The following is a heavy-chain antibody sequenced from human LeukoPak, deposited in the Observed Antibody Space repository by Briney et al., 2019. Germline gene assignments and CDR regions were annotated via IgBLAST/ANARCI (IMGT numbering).Heavy chain of an antibody. CDR3: ARDGPSLLGAARGWFDP. V-gene: IGHV1-69*05. Sequence: ASVKVSCKASGGTFSSYAISWVRQAPGHGLEWMGRIIPIFGTANYAQKFQGRVTITTDESTSTAYMELSSLRSEDTAVYYCARDGPSLLGAARGWFDPWGQGTLVTVSS. CDR1: GGTFSSYA. D-gene: IGHD1-26*01. CDR2: IIPIFGTA. J-gene: IGHJ5*02.